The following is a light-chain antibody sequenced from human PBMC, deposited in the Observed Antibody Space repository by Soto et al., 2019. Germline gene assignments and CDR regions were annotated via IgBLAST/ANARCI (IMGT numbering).Light chain of an antibody. J-gene: IGKJ1*01. V-gene: IGKV1-5*03. CDR2: KAS. CDR1: QSIGSW. Sequence: DIQMTQSPSTLSASVGDRVTITCRASQSIGSWLAWFQQKPGKAPKVLIYKASNLESGVPSRFSGSGSWTEFTLTISSLQSDDFATYYCQHYYGYSWTFGQGTKVEIK. CDR3: QHYYGYSWT.